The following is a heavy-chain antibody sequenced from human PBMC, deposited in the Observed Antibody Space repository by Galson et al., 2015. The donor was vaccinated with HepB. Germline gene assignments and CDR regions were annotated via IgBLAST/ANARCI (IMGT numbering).Heavy chain of an antibody. D-gene: IGHD4-17*01. V-gene: IGHV1-2*06. Sequence: SVKVSCKASGYTFTDYYMHWVRQAPGQGLEWMGRINPNNGGTYYAQKFQGRVTMTRDTSTSTAYMELTRLTSDDTAVYYCARDLDYAWGQGTLVTVSS. CDR1: GYTFTDYY. CDR3: ARDLDYA. CDR2: INPNNGGT. J-gene: IGHJ5*02.